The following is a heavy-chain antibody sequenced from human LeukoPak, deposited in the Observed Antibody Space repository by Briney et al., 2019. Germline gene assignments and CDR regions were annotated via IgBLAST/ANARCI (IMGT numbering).Heavy chain of an antibody. J-gene: IGHJ4*02. V-gene: IGHV3-9*01. D-gene: IGHD1-26*01. Sequence: GGSLRLSCAASGFTFDDYAMHWVRHAPGKGLEWVSGISWNSGSIVYADSVKGRFTISRDNAKNSLYLQMNSLRAEDTALYYCARVGATTDFDYWGQGTLVTVSS. CDR2: ISWNSGSI. CDR1: GFTFDDYA. CDR3: ARVGATTDFDY.